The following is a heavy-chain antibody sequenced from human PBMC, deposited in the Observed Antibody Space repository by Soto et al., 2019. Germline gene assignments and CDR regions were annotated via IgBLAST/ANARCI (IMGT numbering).Heavy chain of an antibody. V-gene: IGHV5-10-1*01. CDR3: ARQIYDSDTGPNFQYYFDS. J-gene: IGHJ4*02. CDR1: GYSFAGYW. CDR2: IDPSDSQT. D-gene: IGHD3-22*01. Sequence: GESLKISCKGSGYSFAGYWITWVRQKPGKGLEWMGRIDPSDSQTYYSPSFRGHVTISVTKSITTVFLQWSSLRASDTAMYYCARQIYDSDTGPNFQYYFDSWGQGALVTVSS.